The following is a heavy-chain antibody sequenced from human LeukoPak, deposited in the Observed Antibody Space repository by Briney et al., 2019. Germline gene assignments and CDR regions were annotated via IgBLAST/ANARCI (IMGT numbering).Heavy chain of an antibody. Sequence: ASVKVSCKASGYTFTSYYMHWVRHAPGQGLEWMGIINPSGGSTSYAQKFQGRVTMSRDMSTSTVYMELSSLRSEDTAVYYCARGLSGWPPDYWGQGTLVTVSS. V-gene: IGHV1-46*01. J-gene: IGHJ4*02. CDR1: GYTFTSYY. CDR3: ARGLSGWPPDY. D-gene: IGHD6-19*01. CDR2: INPSGGST.